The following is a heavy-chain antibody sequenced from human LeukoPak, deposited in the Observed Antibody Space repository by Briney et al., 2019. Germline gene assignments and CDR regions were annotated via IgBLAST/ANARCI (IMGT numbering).Heavy chain of an antibody. D-gene: IGHD1-26*01. V-gene: IGHV3-48*03. J-gene: IGHJ4*02. CDR3: VVHSATSCY. Sequence: GGSLRLSCATSGFTFSSYEMNWVRQAPGKGLEWISYITTCGSSTYYADSVKGRFTISRDNGKTALSLQMNSLRAEDTAVYYCVVHSATSCYWGQGTLVTVSS. CDR2: ITTCGSST. CDR1: GFTFSSYE.